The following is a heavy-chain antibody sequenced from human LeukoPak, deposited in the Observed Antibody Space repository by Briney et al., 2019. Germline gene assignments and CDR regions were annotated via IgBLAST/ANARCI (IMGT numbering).Heavy chain of an antibody. D-gene: IGHD2/OR15-2a*01. V-gene: IGHV3-13*04. CDR3: ARTLDLK. Sequence: GGSLRLSCAASGFTFSSYDIHWVRQPTGKGLEWVSGTSTAGDTFYAVSVKGRFIVSRENAKNSLYLQMNSLRAGDTAVYYCARTLDLKWGQGTLVTVSS. CDR2: TSTAGDT. J-gene: IGHJ4*02. CDR1: GFTFSSYD.